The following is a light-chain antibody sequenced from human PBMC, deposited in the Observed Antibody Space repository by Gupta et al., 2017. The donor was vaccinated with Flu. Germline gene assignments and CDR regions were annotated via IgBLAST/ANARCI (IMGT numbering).Light chain of an antibody. CDR1: QSVSHY. CDR2: DAS. V-gene: IGKV3-11*01. CDR3: QQRSNRPPYT. Sequence: ASLSLSPGGRTTLSCRASQSVSHYLAWYQQKPGQAPRLLIYDASTSATGIPARFSGSGSGTDFTLTISSLESEDFAVYYCQQRSNRPPYTFGQGTKLQIK. J-gene: IGKJ2*01.